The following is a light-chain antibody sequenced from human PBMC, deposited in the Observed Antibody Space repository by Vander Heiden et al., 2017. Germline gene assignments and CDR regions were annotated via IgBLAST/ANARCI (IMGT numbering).Light chain of an antibody. CDR1: SSNIGAVLD. CDR2: GNF. CDR3: QSYDNSLKSVV. Sequence: QSVLTQPLSVSWAPGQRVTIFCSCTSSNIGAVLDIHWYRHLPGTAPKLLIYGNFKRPSGVPDRFSGSKSGTSASLGVTGLQAEDEADYYCQSYDNSLKSVVFGGGTKLTVL. V-gene: IGLV1-40*01. J-gene: IGLJ2*01.